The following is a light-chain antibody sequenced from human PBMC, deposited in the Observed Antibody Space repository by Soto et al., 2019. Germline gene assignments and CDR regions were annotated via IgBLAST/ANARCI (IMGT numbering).Light chain of an antibody. V-gene: IGKV3-15*01. J-gene: IGKJ1*01. CDR1: QSVSSA. CDR3: QHYDHWPPP. CDR2: DAS. Sequence: EIVLTQSPAHQTLSPGERATLSCRASQSVSSALAWYQQRPGQAPRLLIYDASTRAPGIPARFSGSGSGTDFILTISCLQSEDFAVYYCQHYDHWPPPFGRGTKVDIK.